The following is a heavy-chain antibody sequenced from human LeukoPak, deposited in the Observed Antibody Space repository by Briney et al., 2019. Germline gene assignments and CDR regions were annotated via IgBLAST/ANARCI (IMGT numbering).Heavy chain of an antibody. CDR3: ARLGDCSIPTCWGYWFDP. CDR2: VYSSGST. V-gene: IGHV4-4*09. CDR1: GDSISTYH. J-gene: IGHJ5*02. D-gene: IGHD2-2*01. Sequence: SETLSLTCSVSGDSISTYHWSWIRQPPGKGLEWIGYVYSSGSTYYSPSLNGRVTMSVDTSKNQFSLILRSVTAADTAVYYCARLGDCSIPTCWGYWFDPWDQGTQVTVSS.